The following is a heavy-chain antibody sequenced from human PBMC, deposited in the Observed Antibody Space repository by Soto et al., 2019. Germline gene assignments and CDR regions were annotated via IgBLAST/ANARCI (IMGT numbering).Heavy chain of an antibody. CDR3: ARTSGSSSYFGYYYYGMDV. CDR1: GYTFTSYG. J-gene: IGHJ6*02. D-gene: IGHD6-6*01. Sequence: QVQLVQSGAEVKKPGASVKVSCKASGYTFTSYGISWVRQAPGQGLEWMGWISASNGNTNYAQKLQGRVTMTTDTSTSTAYMELRSLRSDDTAVYYCARTSGSSSYFGYYYYGMDVWGQGTTVTVSS. V-gene: IGHV1-18*04. CDR2: ISASNGNT.